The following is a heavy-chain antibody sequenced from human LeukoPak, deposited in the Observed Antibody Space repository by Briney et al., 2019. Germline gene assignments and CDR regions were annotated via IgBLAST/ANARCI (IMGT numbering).Heavy chain of an antibody. Sequence: KPSETLSLTCAVSGGSISSSNWWSWLRPPPGKGLEWFGEIYHSGSTNYNPSLKSRVTISVDESKNQFSQKLSCVAAADTAVYYCARVRSSGWYVYDYWGQGTLVTVSS. D-gene: IGHD6-19*01. CDR1: GGSISSSNW. CDR3: ARVRSSGWYVYDY. J-gene: IGHJ4*02. V-gene: IGHV4-4*02. CDR2: IYHSGST.